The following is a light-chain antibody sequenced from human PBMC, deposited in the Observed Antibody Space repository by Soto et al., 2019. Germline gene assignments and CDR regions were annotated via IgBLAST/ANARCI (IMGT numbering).Light chain of an antibody. V-gene: IGKV3-11*01. J-gene: IGKJ5*01. Sequence: EVVVTQSPATLSVSPGERVTLSCRASQSVSSSLAWYQQRPGQAPRLLIYGASSRATGIPPRFSGSGSGTDFTLTISSLEPEDSAVYYCQQRHMWPITFGQGTRLEIK. CDR3: QQRHMWPIT. CDR1: QSVSSS. CDR2: GAS.